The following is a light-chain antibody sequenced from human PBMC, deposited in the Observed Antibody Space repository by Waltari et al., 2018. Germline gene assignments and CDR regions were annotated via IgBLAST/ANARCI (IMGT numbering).Light chain of an antibody. CDR1: QSVSSN. CDR2: GAS. Sequence: LSCRVSQSVSSNLAWYQQKPGQAPRLLIYGASTRATGIPARFSGSGSGTEFTLTISSLQSEDFAVYYCQQYNNWPPFMYTFGQGTKLEIK. J-gene: IGKJ2*01. CDR3: QQYNNWPPFMYT. V-gene: IGKV3-15*01.